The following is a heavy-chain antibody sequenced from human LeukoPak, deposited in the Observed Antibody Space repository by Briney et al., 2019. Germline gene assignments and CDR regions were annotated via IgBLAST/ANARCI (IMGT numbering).Heavy chain of an antibody. CDR1: GYTFTDYY. J-gene: IGHJ4*02. Sequence: PRASVKVSCKASGYTFTDYYIHWVRQAPGQGLEWMGRINPNSGGTKYAQNFQGRVTMTRDTSISTAYMELSRLRSDDTAVYYCAIDNGLGATVGDYWGQGTLVTVSS. D-gene: IGHD1-26*01. V-gene: IGHV1-2*06. CDR2: INPNSGGT. CDR3: AIDNGLGATVGDY.